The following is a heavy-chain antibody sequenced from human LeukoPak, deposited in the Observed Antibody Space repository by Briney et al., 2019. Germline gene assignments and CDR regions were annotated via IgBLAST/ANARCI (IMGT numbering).Heavy chain of an antibody. D-gene: IGHD1-26*01. Sequence: WGSLRLSCAVSGVTFSIYWMSWVRQAPGEGLEWVANINDDGSEMYYVDSVKSRFTISRDNAKNSMYMQMNSLRGEDTGVYYCARRIVGATDVFDIWGQGRMVTVSS. CDR1: GVTFSIYW. V-gene: IGHV3-7*01. J-gene: IGHJ3*02. CDR3: ARRIVGATDVFDI. CDR2: INDDGSEM.